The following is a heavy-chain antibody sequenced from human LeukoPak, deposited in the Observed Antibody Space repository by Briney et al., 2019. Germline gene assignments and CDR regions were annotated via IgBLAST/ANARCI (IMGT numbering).Heavy chain of an antibody. CDR2: VSSTGSGT. CDR3: AKDGPLLWFGPTDA. V-gene: IGHV3-23*01. D-gene: IGHD3-10*01. CDR1: GFTFSTYG. Sequence: GGSLRLSCVASGFTFSTYGMSWVRQAPGKGLEWVAAVSSTGSGTYYPDSLKGRFIISRDNSQNTVFLQMNSLRPEDTAFYFCAKDGPLLWFGPTDAWGQGILVTVCS. J-gene: IGHJ5*02.